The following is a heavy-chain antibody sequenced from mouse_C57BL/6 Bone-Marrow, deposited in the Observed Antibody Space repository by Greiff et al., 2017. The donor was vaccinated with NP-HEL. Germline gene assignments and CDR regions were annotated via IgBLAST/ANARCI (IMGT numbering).Heavy chain of an antibody. CDR2: ISYSGST. CDR1: GYSITSGYD. D-gene: IGHD1-1*01. Sequence: EVKLVESGPGMVKPSQSLSLTCTVTGYSITSGYDWHWIRHFPGNKLEWMGYISYSGSTNYNPSLKSRISITHDTSKNHFFLKLNSVTTEDTATYYCAREGDGTLDYWGQGTTLTVSS. V-gene: IGHV3-1*01. CDR3: AREGDGTLDY. J-gene: IGHJ2*01.